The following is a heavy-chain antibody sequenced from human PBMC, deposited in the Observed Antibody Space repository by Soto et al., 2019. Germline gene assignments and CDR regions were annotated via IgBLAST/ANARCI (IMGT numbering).Heavy chain of an antibody. Sequence: NPSETLSLTCTVSGGSITTGGYYWSWIRQLPGKGLEWIGHRYYSESTYYNPSLKSRVSISLDTSKNQFSLKLSFVTAADTAMYYLARNKGCGGSCQSWSLEFRGPGNPVTAPQ. CDR3: ARNKGCGGSCQSWSLEF. D-gene: IGHD2-15*01. V-gene: IGHV4-31*03. J-gene: IGHJ4*02. CDR1: GGSITTGGYY. CDR2: RYYSEST.